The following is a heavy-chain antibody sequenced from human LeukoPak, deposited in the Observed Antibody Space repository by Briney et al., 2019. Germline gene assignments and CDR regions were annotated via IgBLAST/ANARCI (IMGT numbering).Heavy chain of an antibody. CDR1: GSTFSSYA. Sequence: GGSLRLSCAASGSTFSSYAMSWVRQAPGKGLEWVSAISGIGGSTYYADSVKGRCTIARDNSNNTLYLQMNSLRAEDTAVYYCAKVSDEEMATTFDYWGQGTLVTVSS. J-gene: IGHJ4*02. CDR2: ISGIGGST. CDR3: AKVSDEEMATTFDY. V-gene: IGHV3-23*01. D-gene: IGHD5-24*01.